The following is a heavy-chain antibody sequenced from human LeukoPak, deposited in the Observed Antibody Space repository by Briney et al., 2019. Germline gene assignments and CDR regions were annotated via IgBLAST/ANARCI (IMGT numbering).Heavy chain of an antibody. CDR3: ARQRDYDFWSGYYTFDY. CDR1: GGSISSYY. Sequence: KASETLSLTCTVSGGSISSYYWSWIRQPPGKGLEWIGYIYTSGSTNYNPSLKGRVTISVDTSKNQFSLKLSSVTAADTAVYYCARQRDYDFWSGYYTFDYWGQGTLVTVSS. J-gene: IGHJ4*02. V-gene: IGHV4-4*09. CDR2: IYTSGST. D-gene: IGHD3-3*01.